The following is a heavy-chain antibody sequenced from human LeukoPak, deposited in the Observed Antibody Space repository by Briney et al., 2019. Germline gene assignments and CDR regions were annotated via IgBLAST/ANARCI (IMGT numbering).Heavy chain of an antibody. Sequence: SETLSLTCAVYGGSFSGYYWGWIRQPPGKGLEWIGSIYYSGTTHYNPSLESRVTISVDTSKNQFSLKLASVTAADTAIYYCAKGAGGLSYYNWFDPWGQGTLVTVSS. V-gene: IGHV4-34*01. CDR2: IYYSGTT. CDR1: GGSFSGYY. J-gene: IGHJ5*02. CDR3: AKGAGGLSYYNWFDP. D-gene: IGHD5-18*01.